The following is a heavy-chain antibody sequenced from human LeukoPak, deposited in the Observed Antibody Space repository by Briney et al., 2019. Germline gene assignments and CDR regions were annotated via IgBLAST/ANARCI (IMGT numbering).Heavy chain of an antibody. D-gene: IGHD6-19*01. CDR1: GYSFSSCW. CDR2: IYPGDSDT. J-gene: IGHJ4*02. CDR3: ARRVGSGWHFDY. V-gene: IGHV5-51*01. Sequence: LKIFSRGSGYSFSSCWNGWVRQMPRKGREWRGGIYPGDSDTRYSPSFQGQVTISADKSISTAYLQWSSLKASDTAKYYCARRVGSGWHFDYWGQGTLVTVSS.